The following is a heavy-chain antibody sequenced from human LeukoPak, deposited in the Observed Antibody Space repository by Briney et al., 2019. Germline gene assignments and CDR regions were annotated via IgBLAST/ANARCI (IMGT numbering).Heavy chain of an antibody. CDR1: GFTFSSYW. D-gene: IGHD5-18*01. J-gene: IGHJ4*02. CDR3: ARDTGGGYSCYDC. V-gene: IGHV3-7*01. Sequence: GGSLRLSCAASGFTFSSYWMTCIRQAPGKGLEWVANIKQDGGEKYYVDSVKGRFTISRDNAKNSLYLQMNSLRAEDTAVYYCARDTGGGYSCYDCRGQGTLVTASS. CDR2: IKQDGGEK.